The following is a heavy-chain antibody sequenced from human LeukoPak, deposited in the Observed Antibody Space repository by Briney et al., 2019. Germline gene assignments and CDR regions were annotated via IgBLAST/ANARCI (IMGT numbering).Heavy chain of an antibody. D-gene: IGHD1-26*01. CDR2: ISAYNGNT. CDR3: ARGVVGATIGFDY. V-gene: IGHV1-18*01. Sequence: ASVKVSCKASGYTFTNYGVNWVRQAPGQGLEWMGWISAYNGNTNFAQKLQGRVTMTTNTSTSTAYLELRSLRSDDTAVYYCARGVVGATIGFDYWGQGTLVTVSS. J-gene: IGHJ4*02. CDR1: GYTFTNYG.